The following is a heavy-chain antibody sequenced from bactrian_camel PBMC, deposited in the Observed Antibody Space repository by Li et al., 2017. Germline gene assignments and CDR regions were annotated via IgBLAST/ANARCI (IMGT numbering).Heavy chain of an antibody. CDR2: YSFGRST. CDR3: AADVGMMSGDCRPNY. CDR1: GFTANLCG. J-gene: IGHJ4*01. D-gene: IGHD7*01. Sequence: HVQLVESGGDSVQAGGSLRLSCTAPGFTANLCGMDWYRQAPGKEREQVAVFIYSFGRSTRYADSVKGRFTISQDATNTVHLQMNNLKAENTAIYYCAADVGMMSGDCRPNYWGQGTQVTVTS. V-gene: IGHV3S53*01.